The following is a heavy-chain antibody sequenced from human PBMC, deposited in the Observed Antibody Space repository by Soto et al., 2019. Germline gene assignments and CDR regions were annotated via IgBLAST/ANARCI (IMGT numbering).Heavy chain of an antibody. V-gene: IGHV1-69*11. D-gene: IGHD3-22*01. Sequence: QVQLVQSGAEVKKPGSSVKVSCQASGGTFSSYGISWVRQAPGQGLEWMGMIIPILGTANYAQNFQDRVTRTADESAMTAYMELRSLRSDDTAVYYCARDTRYDPRGYYYENNWFDTWGQGTLVTVSS. CDR2: IIPILGTA. CDR3: ARDTRYDPRGYYYENNWFDT. J-gene: IGHJ5*02. CDR1: GGTFSSYG.